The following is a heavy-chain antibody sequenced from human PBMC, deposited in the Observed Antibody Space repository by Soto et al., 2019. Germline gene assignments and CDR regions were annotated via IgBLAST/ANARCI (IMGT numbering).Heavy chain of an antibody. CDR1: GYTFTSYY. J-gene: IGHJ4*02. Sequence: ASVKVSCKASGYTFTSYYMHWVRQAPGQGLEWMGIINPSGGSSSYAQKFQGRATMTRDTSTSTVYMELSSLRSEDTAVYYCARVYCSGGSCYSIDYWGQGTLVTVSS. V-gene: IGHV1-46*03. D-gene: IGHD2-15*01. CDR2: INPSGGSS. CDR3: ARVYCSGGSCYSIDY.